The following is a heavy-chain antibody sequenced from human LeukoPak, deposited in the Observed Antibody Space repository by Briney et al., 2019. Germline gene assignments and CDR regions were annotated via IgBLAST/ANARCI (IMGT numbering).Heavy chain of an antibody. V-gene: IGHV3-7*01. CDR2: IKPDGGEK. J-gene: IGHJ4*02. Sequence: GGSLRLSCVGSGFTFSFSDYWMTWVRQAPGKGLEWVANIKPDGGEKNYVDSVKGRFTISRDNAKNSLYLQMNSLRAEDTAVYYCARIYAGGYYDDWGQGTLLTVSS. CDR1: GFTFSFSDYW. CDR3: ARIYAGGYYDD. D-gene: IGHD3-3*01.